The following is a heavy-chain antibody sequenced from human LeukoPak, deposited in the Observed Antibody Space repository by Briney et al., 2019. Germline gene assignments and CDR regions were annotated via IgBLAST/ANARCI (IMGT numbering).Heavy chain of an antibody. Sequence: GGSLRLSCAASGFTFEIYWMSWVRQAPGKGLEWVANIRKDGSEKNYVDSVKGRFTISRDNAKNSLYLQMNSLRADDTALYYCARHWEGVESDAFDIWGQGTMVTVSP. CDR1: GFTFEIYW. CDR3: ARHWEGVESDAFDI. CDR2: IRKDGSEK. D-gene: IGHD1-26*01. V-gene: IGHV3-7*04. J-gene: IGHJ3*02.